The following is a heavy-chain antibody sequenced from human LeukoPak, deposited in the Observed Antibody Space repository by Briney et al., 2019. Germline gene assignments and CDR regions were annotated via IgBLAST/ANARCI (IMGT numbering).Heavy chain of an antibody. V-gene: IGHV3-23*01. Sequence: PGGSLRLSCVASGFTFSSYAMNWVRQAPGKGLEWVSAISASGGSTYYADSVKGRFTISRDNSKNTLYLQMNSLRAEETAVYYCTRGMGDYWGQGTLVTVSS. CDR3: TRGMGDY. CDR1: GFTFSSYA. CDR2: ISASGGST. D-gene: IGHD3-16*01. J-gene: IGHJ4*02.